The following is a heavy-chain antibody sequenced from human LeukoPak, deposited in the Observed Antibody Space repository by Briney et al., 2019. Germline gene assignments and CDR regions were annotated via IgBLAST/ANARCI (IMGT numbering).Heavy chain of an antibody. CDR3: ARHGSYGYLDWFDP. CDR2: IYYSGST. CDR1: GGSISSYY. V-gene: IGHV4-59*08. Sequence: SETLSLTCTVSGGSISSYYWSWMRQPPGKGLEWIGYIYYSGSTNYNPSLKSRVTISVDTSKNQFSLKLSSVTAADTAVYYCARHGSYGYLDWFDPWGQGTLVTVSS. J-gene: IGHJ5*02. D-gene: IGHD5-18*01.